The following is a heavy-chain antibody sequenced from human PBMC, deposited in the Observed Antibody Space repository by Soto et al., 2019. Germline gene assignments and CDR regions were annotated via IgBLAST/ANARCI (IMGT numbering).Heavy chain of an antibody. CDR2: IFSNDEK. CDR3: ARIRRHYYGSGSYYASVYYYYGMDV. CDR1: GFSLSNARMG. D-gene: IGHD3-10*01. J-gene: IGHJ6*02. Sequence: QVTLKESGPVLVKPTETLTLTCTVSGFSLSNARMGVSWIRQPPGKALEWLVHIFSNDEKSYSTSLKSRLTISKDTSKSQVVLTMTNMDPVDTATYYCARIRRHYYGSGSYYASVYYYYGMDVWGQGTTVTVSS. V-gene: IGHV2-26*01.